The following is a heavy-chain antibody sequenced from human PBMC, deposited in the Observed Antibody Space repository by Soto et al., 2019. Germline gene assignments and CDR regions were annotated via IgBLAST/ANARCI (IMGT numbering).Heavy chain of an antibody. CDR1: GGTFSSYA. CDR2: IIPIFGTA. CDR3: EHKTGTTHNWFDP. V-gene: IGHV1-69*13. D-gene: IGHD1-7*01. Sequence: SVKVSCKASGGTFSSYAISWVRQAPGQGLEWMGGIIPIFGTANYAQKFQGRVTITADESTSTAYMELSSLRSEDTAVYYCEHKTGTTHNWFDPWGQGNLVTVSS. J-gene: IGHJ5*02.